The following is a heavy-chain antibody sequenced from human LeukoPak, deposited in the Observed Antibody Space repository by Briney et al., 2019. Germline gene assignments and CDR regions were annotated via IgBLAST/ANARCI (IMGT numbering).Heavy chain of an antibody. J-gene: IGHJ2*01. CDR3: AKDFSSSSLGSWYFDL. Sequence: GGSLRLSCAASGFTFSDYGMHWVRQAPGKGLEWVAFIRYDASNKYYGDSVKGRFTVSRDNVKNTLYLQMNSLRTEDTAVYCCAKDFSSSSLGSWYFDLWGRGALVTVYS. CDR2: IRYDASNK. CDR1: GFTFSDYG. D-gene: IGHD6-13*01. V-gene: IGHV3-30*02.